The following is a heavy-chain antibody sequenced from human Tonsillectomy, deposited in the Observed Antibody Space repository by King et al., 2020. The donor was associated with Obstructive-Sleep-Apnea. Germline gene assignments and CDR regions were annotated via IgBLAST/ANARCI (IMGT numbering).Heavy chain of an antibody. Sequence: VQLVESGGGIVQPGGSLRLSCAASGFTFSSHWMHWVRQAPGRGLAWVSRINSDGGSTGHADSVKGRFTISRDNAKSTLYLQMNSLRAEDTAVYFCARGAGYSSGRDSDFDYWGQGTLVSVSS. D-gene: IGHD6-19*01. CDR1: GFTFSSHW. CDR3: ARGAGYSSGRDSDFDY. CDR2: INSDGGST. J-gene: IGHJ4*02. V-gene: IGHV3-74*01.